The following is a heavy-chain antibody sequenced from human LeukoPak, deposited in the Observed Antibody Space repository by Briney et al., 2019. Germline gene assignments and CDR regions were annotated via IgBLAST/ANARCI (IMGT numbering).Heavy chain of an antibody. CDR3: TTDLEVGYCSGGSCYPVYDY. V-gene: IGHV3-15*01. Sequence: GGSLRLSCAASGFTFSNAWMSWVRQAPGKGLEWVGRIKSKTDGGTTDYAAPVKGRFTISRDDSKNTLYLQMNSLKTEDTAVYYCTTDLEVGYCSGGSCYPVYDYWGQETLVTVSS. J-gene: IGHJ4*02. D-gene: IGHD2-15*01. CDR2: IKSKTDGGTT. CDR1: GFTFSNAW.